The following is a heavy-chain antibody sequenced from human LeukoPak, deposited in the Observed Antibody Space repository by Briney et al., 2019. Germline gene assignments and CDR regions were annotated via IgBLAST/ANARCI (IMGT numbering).Heavy chain of an antibody. D-gene: IGHD6-19*01. CDR3: AKIPYSSASDY. V-gene: IGHV3-7*01. Sequence: PGGSLRLSCAASGFTFSSYWMSWVRQAPGKGLEWVANIKQDGSEKYYVDSVKGRFTISRDNAKNSLYLQMNSLRAEDTAVYYCAKIPYSSASDYWGQGTLVTVSS. CDR2: IKQDGSEK. CDR1: GFTFSSYW. J-gene: IGHJ4*02.